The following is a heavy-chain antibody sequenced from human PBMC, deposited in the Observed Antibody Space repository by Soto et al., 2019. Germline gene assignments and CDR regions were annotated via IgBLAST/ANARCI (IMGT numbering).Heavy chain of an antibody. CDR3: AREGSYGWYDC. J-gene: IGHJ5*01. D-gene: IGHD2-15*01. V-gene: IGHV1-18*01. CDR2: ISGYNGNA. CDR1: GYTFSSHG. Sequence: ASVKVSCKASGYTFSSHGITWVRQAPGQGLEWMGWISGYNGNAKYAQRFQGRVTMTTDTSTSTVYMDLRSLGSDDSAVYYCAREGSYGWYDCWGQGTLVTVS.